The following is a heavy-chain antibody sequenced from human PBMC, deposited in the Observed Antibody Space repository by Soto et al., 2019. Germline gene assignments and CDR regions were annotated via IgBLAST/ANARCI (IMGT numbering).Heavy chain of an antibody. V-gene: IGHV1-18*01. Sequence: QVHLVQSGAEVKKPGASVKVSCKGSGYAFTTYGITWVRQAPGQGLEWMGWISAHNGNTNYAQKLQGRVTVTRDTSTSTAYRELRRLRSDDTGVYYCARGWYGDYWGQGALVTVSS. CDR1: GYAFTTYG. D-gene: IGHD2-15*01. CDR3: ARGWYGDY. J-gene: IGHJ4*02. CDR2: ISAHNGNT.